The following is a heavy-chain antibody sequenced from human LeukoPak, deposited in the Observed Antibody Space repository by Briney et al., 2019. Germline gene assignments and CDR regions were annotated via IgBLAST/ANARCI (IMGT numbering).Heavy chain of an antibody. Sequence: GRSLRLSCAASGFTFDDYAMHWVRQAPGKGLEWVSGISWNSGSIGYADSVKGRFTISRDNAKNSLYLQMNSLRAEDTAVYYCARDRGLNWERASWFDPWGQGTLVTVSS. V-gene: IGHV3-9*01. J-gene: IGHJ5*02. D-gene: IGHD7-27*01. CDR2: ISWNSGSI. CDR1: GFTFDDYA. CDR3: ARDRGLNWERASWFDP.